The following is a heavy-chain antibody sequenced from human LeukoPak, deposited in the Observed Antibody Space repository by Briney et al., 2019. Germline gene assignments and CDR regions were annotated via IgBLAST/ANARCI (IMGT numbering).Heavy chain of an antibody. CDR1: GFTFSDYY. CDR3: ARVESDAFDI. CDR2: ISSSSRYT. Sequence: PGGSLRLSCAASGFTFSDYYMTWIRQAPGKGLEWVSYISSSSRYTNYADSVKGRVTISRDNAKNSLYLQMNSLRAEDTAVYYCARVESDAFDIWGQGTMVTVSS. V-gene: IGHV3-11*06. J-gene: IGHJ3*02.